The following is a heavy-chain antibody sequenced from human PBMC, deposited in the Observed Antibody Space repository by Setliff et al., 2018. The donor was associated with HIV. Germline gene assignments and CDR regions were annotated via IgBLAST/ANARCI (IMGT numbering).Heavy chain of an antibody. CDR3: ARQITIVRGVYQPYYYYYMDV. D-gene: IGHD3-10*01. Sequence: SETLSLTCSVSGDSISSGSYYWSWIRQHPGKGLEWIGYIHYRGSTYFNPSLKSRVTISLDTSKNQFSLKVSSVTAADTAVYYCARQITIVRGVYQPYYYYYMDVWGTGTTVTVSS. J-gene: IGHJ6*03. V-gene: IGHV4-31*03. CDR2: IHYRGST. CDR1: GDSISSGSYY.